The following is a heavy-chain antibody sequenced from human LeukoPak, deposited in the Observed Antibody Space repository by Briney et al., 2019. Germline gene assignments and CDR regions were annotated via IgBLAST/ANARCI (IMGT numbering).Heavy chain of an antibody. J-gene: IGHJ3*02. CDR2: IYYSGST. V-gene: IGHV4-30-4*08. CDR1: GGSISSGDYY. D-gene: IGHD4-17*01. CDR3: ARVVLDYGETDAFDI. Sequence: SETLSLTCIVSGGSISSGDYYWSWIRQPPGKGLEWIGYIYYSGSTYYNPSLKSRVTISVDTSKNQFSLKLSSVTAADTAVYYCARVVLDYGETDAFDIWGQGTMVTVSS.